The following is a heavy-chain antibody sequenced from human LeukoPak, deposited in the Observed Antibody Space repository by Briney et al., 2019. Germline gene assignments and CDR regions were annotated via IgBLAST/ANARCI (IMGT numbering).Heavy chain of an antibody. D-gene: IGHD6-6*01. CDR3: AREYSSSSFDY. CDR2: INPSGGST. V-gene: IGHV1-46*01. CDR1: GYTFTSNY. Sequence: ASVKVSCKASGYTFTSNYMHWVRQAPGQGLEWMGIINPSGGSTSYAQKFQGRVTMTRDMSTSTVYMELSSLRSEDTAVYYWAREYSSSSFDYWGQGTLVTVSS. J-gene: IGHJ4*02.